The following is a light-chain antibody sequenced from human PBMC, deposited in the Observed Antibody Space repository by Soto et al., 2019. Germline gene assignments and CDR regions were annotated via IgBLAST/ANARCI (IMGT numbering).Light chain of an antibody. CDR1: QSISSW. CDR2: DAS. Sequence: DIQMTQSPSTLSASVGDRVTITCRASQSISSWLAWYQQKPGKAPKLLIYDASSLESGVPSRFSGSGSGTEFTLTIRSLQPDDFAPYYCQQYNSYSYTFGQGTKLEIK. J-gene: IGKJ2*01. CDR3: QQYNSYSYT. V-gene: IGKV1-5*01.